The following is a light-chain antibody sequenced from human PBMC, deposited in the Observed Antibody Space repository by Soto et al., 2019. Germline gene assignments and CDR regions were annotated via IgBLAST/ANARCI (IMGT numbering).Light chain of an antibody. J-gene: IGKJ1*01. CDR3: QHGYSSPRT. CDR2: TAS. V-gene: IGKV1-39*01. CDR1: QSISTY. Sequence: DIQMTQSPSSLSASVGDRVTITCRASQSISTYLNWYQQKPGKAPKLLIYTASSLQSGVQSRFSGSGSGTDFSLTINSLHPEDFATFYFQHGYSSPRTFGQGTKVEIK.